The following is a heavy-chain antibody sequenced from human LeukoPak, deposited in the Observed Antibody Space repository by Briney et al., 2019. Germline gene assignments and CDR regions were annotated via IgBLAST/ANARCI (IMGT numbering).Heavy chain of an antibody. CDR3: AKDREQAVGATIFDH. CDR1: GFTFSDYA. Sequence: QTGGSLRLSCAVSGFTFSDYAMSWVRQAPGKGLEWVLGISCSGRSTNYADSVKGRFIISRDNSNNTLHLQMDSLRAEDTAVYYCAKDREQAVGATIFDHWGQGTLVSVSS. CDR2: ISCSGRST. D-gene: IGHD1-26*01. V-gene: IGHV3-23*01. J-gene: IGHJ4*02.